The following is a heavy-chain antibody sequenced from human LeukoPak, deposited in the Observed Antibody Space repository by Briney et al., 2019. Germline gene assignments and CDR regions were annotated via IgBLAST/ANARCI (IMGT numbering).Heavy chain of an antibody. CDR1: GGTFSSYA. J-gene: IGHJ4*02. CDR2: IIPIFGTA. V-gene: IGHV1-69*01. CDR3: ARLEITTVTTSDY. D-gene: IGHD4-17*01. Sequence: SVEVSCKASGGTFSSYAISWVRQAPGQGLEWMGGIIPIFGTANYAQKFQGRVTITADESTSTAYMELSSLRSEDTAVYYCARLEITTVTTSDYWGQGTLVTVSS.